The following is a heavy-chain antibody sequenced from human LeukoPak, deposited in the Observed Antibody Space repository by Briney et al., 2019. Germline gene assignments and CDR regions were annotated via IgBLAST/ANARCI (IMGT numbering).Heavy chain of an antibody. CDR1: GYTFTGYY. D-gene: IGHD6-13*01. CDR2: INTNTGNP. Sequence: ASVKVSCKASGYTFTGYYMHWVRQAPGQGLEWMGWINTNTGNPTYAQGFTGRFVFSLDTSVSTAYLQISSLKAEDTAVYYCARVGSCCSSWRLGYNDYWGQGTLVTVSS. V-gene: IGHV7-4-1*02. CDR3: ARVGSCCSSWRLGYNDY. J-gene: IGHJ4*02.